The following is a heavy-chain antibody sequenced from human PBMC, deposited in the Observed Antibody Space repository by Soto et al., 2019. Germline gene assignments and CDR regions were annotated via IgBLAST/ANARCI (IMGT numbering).Heavy chain of an antibody. CDR1: GYTFTNYS. J-gene: IGHJ6*02. CDR2: IYPGDSDT. V-gene: IGHV5-51*01. Sequence: GESLKISCKVSGYTFTNYSIGWVRQIPGKGLEWMGIIYPGDSDTKYNPSFQGQVTISADKSITTTYLQWSSLKASDTAIYYCAASIFYYGMDVWGQGTTVTVSS. CDR3: AASIFYYGMDV.